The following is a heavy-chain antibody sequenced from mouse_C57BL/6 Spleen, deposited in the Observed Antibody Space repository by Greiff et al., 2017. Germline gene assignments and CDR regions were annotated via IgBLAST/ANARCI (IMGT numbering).Heavy chain of an antibody. D-gene: IGHD2-3*01. J-gene: IGHJ3*01. V-gene: IGHV1-53*01. Sequence: QVQLQQSGTELVKPGASVKLSCKASGYTFTSYWMPWVKQRPGQGLEWIGNINPSNGGTNYNEKFKSKATLTVDKSSRTAYMQLSSLTSEDSAVYYWARSIYDGYYSPFAYWGQGTLVTVSA. CDR1: GYTFTSYW. CDR2: INPSNGGT. CDR3: ARSIYDGYYSPFAY.